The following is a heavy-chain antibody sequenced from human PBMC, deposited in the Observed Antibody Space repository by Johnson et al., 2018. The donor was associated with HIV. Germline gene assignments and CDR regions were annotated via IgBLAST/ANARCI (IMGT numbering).Heavy chain of an antibody. CDR1: GFTFSDYY. V-gene: IGHV3-11*04. J-gene: IGHJ3*01. CDR3: ASDSVLLWFGELPYVAFDF. CDR2: ISSSGSTI. Sequence: QVQLVESGGGLVKPGGSLRLSCAASGFTFSDYYMSWIRQTPGKGLEWVSYISSSGSTIYYADSVKGRFTISRDNSKNTLYMQMNSLRAEDTAVYYCASDSVLLWFGELPYVAFDFWGQGTMVTVSS. D-gene: IGHD3-10*01.